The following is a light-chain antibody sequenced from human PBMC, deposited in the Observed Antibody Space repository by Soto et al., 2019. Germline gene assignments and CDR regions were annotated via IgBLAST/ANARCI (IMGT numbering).Light chain of an antibody. CDR3: SSYTSRSTVV. CDR2: DVS. V-gene: IGLV2-14*01. Sequence: QSALTQPASLSGSPGQSITISCTGTSSDVGGYNSVSWYQQHPGKVPKLMIYDVSNRPSGVSNRFSGSKSGNTTSLTISGLQAEDEADYYCSSYTSRSTVVFGGGTQLTVL. J-gene: IGLJ2*01. CDR1: SSDVGGYNS.